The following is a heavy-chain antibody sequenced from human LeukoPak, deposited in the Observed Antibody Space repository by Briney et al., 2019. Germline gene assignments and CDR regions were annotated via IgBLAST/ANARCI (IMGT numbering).Heavy chain of an antibody. CDR2: IWRDGSHK. V-gene: IGHV3-33*01. CDR3: AREILGSGSYPDF. Sequence: GRSLRLSCAASGFNFDTYAMHWVRQAPGQGLEWVALIWRDGSHKLYSNSVRGQFTISRDNSKNTVYLQMNNQRPDDTAVYYCAREILGSGSYPDFWGQGTLVTVSS. CDR1: GFNFDTYA. D-gene: IGHD3-10*01. J-gene: IGHJ4*02.